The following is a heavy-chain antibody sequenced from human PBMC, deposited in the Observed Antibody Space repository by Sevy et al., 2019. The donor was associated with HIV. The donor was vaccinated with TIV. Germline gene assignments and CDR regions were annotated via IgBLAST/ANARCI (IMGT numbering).Heavy chain of an antibody. CDR1: GFNFNDYW. J-gene: IGHJ4*02. CDR3: ARDLPPSATTVAHFDC. Sequence: GGSLRLSCAASGFNFNDYWMNWVRQAPGKGLEWVANINQDGSAKYYVDSAKGRFTISRDNARNSLYLQMNSLRAEDTAVYYCARDLPPSATTVAHFDCWGQGTLVTVSS. V-gene: IGHV3-7*01. D-gene: IGHD4-17*01. CDR2: INQDGSAK.